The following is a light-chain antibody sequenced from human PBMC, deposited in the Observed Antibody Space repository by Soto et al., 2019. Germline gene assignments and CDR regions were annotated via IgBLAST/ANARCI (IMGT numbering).Light chain of an antibody. CDR3: QQDDTFLPT. J-gene: IGKJ3*01. CDR1: QIISNW. V-gene: IGKV1-5*03. Sequence: DIQVTQSTSTVSASVGDSVTISCWASQIISNWLAWYQQKPGKAPKLLIYKASTLESGVPSRFSGSGSGTEFTLTTCSLKPDVFPTSYCQQDDTFLPTFGP. CDR2: KAS.